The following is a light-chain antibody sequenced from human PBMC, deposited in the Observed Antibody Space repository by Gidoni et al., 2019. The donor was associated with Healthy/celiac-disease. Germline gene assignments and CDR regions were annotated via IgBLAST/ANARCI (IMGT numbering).Light chain of an antibody. J-gene: IGLJ1*01. CDR3: SSYTSSSLCV. CDR1: SSDVGGYNY. CDR2: DDS. Sequence: QSALLHPSSVPGSPGQSITISCSRTSSDVGGYNYVFWYQQHQGKAPKLMIDDDSNRPSGVSDRFSGYESGNTASLTSSGLQDEDEADYCCSSYTSSSLCVFGTGTKVTVL. V-gene: IGLV2-14*01.